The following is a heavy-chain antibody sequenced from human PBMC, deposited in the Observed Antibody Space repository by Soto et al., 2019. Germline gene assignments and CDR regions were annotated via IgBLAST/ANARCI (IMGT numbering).Heavy chain of an antibody. CDR3: AKISGGQTVNGYSDY. CDR2: LSGNGGTT. V-gene: IGHV3-23*01. J-gene: IGHJ4*02. Sequence: EVQLLESGGGLVQPGGSLRLSCAASGFTFSSYAMTWGRQAPGKGLEWVSGLSGNGGTTYYADSVKGRFTVSRDNSKNTLSLQLNSLRAEDTAIYYFAKISGGQTVNGYSDYWGQGTLVTVSS. D-gene: IGHD5-12*01. CDR1: GFTFSSYA.